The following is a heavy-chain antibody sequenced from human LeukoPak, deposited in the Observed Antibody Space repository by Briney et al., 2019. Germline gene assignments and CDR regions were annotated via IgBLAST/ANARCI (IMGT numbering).Heavy chain of an antibody. CDR3: VRGRGYSYGYFDY. Sequence: PGGSLRLSCAASGFTFSSYAMHWVRQAPGKGLEWVAVISYDGSNKYYADSVKGRFTISRDNSKNTLCLQMNSLRAEDTAVYYCVRGRGYSYGYFDYWGQGTLVTVSS. J-gene: IGHJ4*02. CDR2: ISYDGSNK. D-gene: IGHD5-18*01. V-gene: IGHV3-30*04. CDR1: GFTFSSYA.